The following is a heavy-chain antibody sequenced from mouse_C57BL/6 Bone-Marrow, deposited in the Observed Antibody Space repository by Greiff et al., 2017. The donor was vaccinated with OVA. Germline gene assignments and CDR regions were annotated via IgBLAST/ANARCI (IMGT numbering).Heavy chain of an antibody. J-gene: IGHJ1*03. V-gene: IGHV1-64*01. CDR2: IHPNSGST. CDR1: GYTFTSYW. D-gene: IGHD2-3*01. Sequence: VQLQQPGAELVKPGASVKLSCKASGYTFTSYWMHWVKQRPGQGLEWIGMIHPNSGSTNYNEKFKSKATLTVDESSSTAYMQLSSLTSEDSAVYYGAREGVYDGYHWYFDVWGTGTTVTVSS. CDR3: AREGVYDGYHWYFDV.